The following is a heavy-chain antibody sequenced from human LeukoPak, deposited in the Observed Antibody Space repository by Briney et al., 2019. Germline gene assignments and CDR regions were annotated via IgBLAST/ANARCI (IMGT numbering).Heavy chain of an antibody. CDR3: ARAPGCPGCDYMDV. J-gene: IGHJ6*03. CDR1: GGTFSSYA. Sequence: HRASVKVSCKASGGTFSSYAISWVRQAPGQGLEWMGGIIPIFGTANYAQKFQGRVTITADESTSTAYMELSSLRSEDTAVYYCARAPGCPGCDYMDVWGKGTTVTVSS. CDR2: IIPIFGTA. D-gene: IGHD2-8*01. V-gene: IGHV1-69*13.